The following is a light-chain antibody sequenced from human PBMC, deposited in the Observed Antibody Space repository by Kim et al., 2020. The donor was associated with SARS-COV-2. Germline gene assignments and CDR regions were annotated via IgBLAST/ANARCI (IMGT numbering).Light chain of an antibody. J-gene: IGKJ2*01. CDR1: QNVNNNN. Sequence: SPGERAPLSCRASQNVNNNNLAWYQQKPGRAPRLLIWRASTRAIGTPDRFSGSGSGTDFILTISRLEPEDFAVYYCQQYATSPQNFGQGTKVDIK. V-gene: IGKV3-20*01. CDR2: RAS. CDR3: QQYATSPQN.